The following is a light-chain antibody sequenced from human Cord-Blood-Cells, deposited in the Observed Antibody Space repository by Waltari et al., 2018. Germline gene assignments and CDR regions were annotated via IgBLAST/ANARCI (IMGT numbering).Light chain of an antibody. Sequence: EIVLTQSPGTLSLSPGERGTLSCRASQSVSSSYLAWYQQKPGQAPRLLIYGASSRATGIPDRFSGSGSGTDFTLTIIRLEPEDFAVYYCQQYGSSPFTFGPGTKVDIK. J-gene: IGKJ3*01. V-gene: IGKV3-20*01. CDR3: QQYGSSPFT. CDR1: QSVSSSY. CDR2: GAS.